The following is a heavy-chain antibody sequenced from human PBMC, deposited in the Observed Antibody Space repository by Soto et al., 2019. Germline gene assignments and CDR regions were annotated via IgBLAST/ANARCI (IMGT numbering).Heavy chain of an antibody. V-gene: IGHV3-33*08. Sequence: QERLVESGGGVVQPGRSLRLSCAVSGFTFSNYGMHWVRQAPGKGLEWVALIWYDGINAYYADSVTGRFTISSDISKTPLYLQPHSLRPELAAVLYCTQSRGDGSTCGLGLDCWGQGTLVTVSS. D-gene: IGHD3-10*01. CDR2: IWYDGINA. CDR3: TQSRGDGSTCGLGLDC. CDR1: GFTFSNYG. J-gene: IGHJ4*02.